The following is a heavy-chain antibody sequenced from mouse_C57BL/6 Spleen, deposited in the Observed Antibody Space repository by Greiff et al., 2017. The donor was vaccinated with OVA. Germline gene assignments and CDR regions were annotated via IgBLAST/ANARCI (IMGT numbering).Heavy chain of an antibody. Sequence: VQLQQSGAELARPGASVKLSCKASGYTFTSYGISWVKQRTGQGLEWIGEIYPRSGNTNYNEKFKGKATLTADKSSSTAYMDLRSLTSEDSADYFFATYYGSSPWFAYWGQGTLVTVSA. V-gene: IGHV1-81*01. D-gene: IGHD1-1*01. J-gene: IGHJ3*01. CDR1: GYTFTSYG. CDR3: ATYYGSSPWFAY. CDR2: IYPRSGNT.